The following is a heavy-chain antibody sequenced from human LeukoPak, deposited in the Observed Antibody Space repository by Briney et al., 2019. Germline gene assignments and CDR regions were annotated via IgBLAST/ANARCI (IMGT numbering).Heavy chain of an antibody. Sequence: SETLSLTCAVYGESFNGYYWSWIRQSPQKGLEWIGHINHVGITNYNPSLKSRLTILVDTSKNQFTLKLKSVTAADTAIYYCARRRLVEENFDYWGQGILVTVSS. V-gene: IGHV4-34*10. CDR3: ARRRLVEENFDY. D-gene: IGHD6-25*01. CDR2: INHVGIT. CDR1: GESFNGYY. J-gene: IGHJ4*02.